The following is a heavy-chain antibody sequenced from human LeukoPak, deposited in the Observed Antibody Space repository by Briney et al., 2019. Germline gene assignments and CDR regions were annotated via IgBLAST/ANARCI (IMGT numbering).Heavy chain of an antibody. Sequence: SETLSLTCTASGGSISSYYWSWIRQPPGKGLEWIGYIYYSGSTNYNPSLKSRVTISVDTSKNQFSLKLSSVTAADTAVYYCARANSSGWYSWDYYYYYGMDVWGQGTTVTVSS. V-gene: IGHV4-59*01. D-gene: IGHD6-19*01. J-gene: IGHJ6*02. CDR1: GGSISSYY. CDR3: ARANSSGWYSWDYYYYYGMDV. CDR2: IYYSGST.